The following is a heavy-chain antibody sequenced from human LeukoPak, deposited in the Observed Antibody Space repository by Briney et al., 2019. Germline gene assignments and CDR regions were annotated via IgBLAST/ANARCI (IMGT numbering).Heavy chain of an antibody. J-gene: IGHJ4*02. V-gene: IGHV3-11*05. CDR3: AREVKAVPGDESFDY. CDR2: ISSSSSYT. D-gene: IGHD6-19*01. CDR1: GFTFSDYY. Sequence: GGSLRLSCAASGFTFSDYYMSWIRQAPGKGLEWVSYISSSSSYTNYADSVKGRFTISRDNAKSSLYLQMNSLRAEDTAVYYCAREVKAVPGDESFDYWGQGTLVTVSS.